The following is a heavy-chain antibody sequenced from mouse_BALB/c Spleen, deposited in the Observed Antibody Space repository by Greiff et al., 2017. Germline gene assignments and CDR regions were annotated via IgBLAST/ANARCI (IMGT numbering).Heavy chain of an antibody. J-gene: IGHJ1*01. V-gene: IGHV3-2*02. D-gene: IGHD1-1*01. CDR2: ISYSGST. Sequence: EVKLEESGPGLVKPSQSLSLTCTVTGYSITSDYAWNWIRQFPGNKLEWMGYISYSGSTSYNPSLKSRISITRDTSKNQFFLQLNSVTTEDTATYYCARRGDYGSRYFDVWGAGTTVTVSS. CDR1: GYSITSDYA. CDR3: ARRGDYGSRYFDV.